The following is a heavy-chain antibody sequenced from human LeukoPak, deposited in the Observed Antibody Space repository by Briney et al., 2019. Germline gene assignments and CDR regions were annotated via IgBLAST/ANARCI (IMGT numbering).Heavy chain of an antibody. CDR3: VRALYDGSGYYSHFDY. D-gene: IGHD3-22*01. Sequence: GGSLRLSCAGSGFTFSSYSMTWVRQAPGKGLEWVSSITRSSIYTYYADSVKGRFAISRDNAKKSLYLQMNSLRTEDTAVYYCVRALYDGSGYYSHFDYWGQGTLVTVSS. V-gene: IGHV3-21*01. CDR1: GFTFSSYS. CDR2: ITRSSIYT. J-gene: IGHJ4*02.